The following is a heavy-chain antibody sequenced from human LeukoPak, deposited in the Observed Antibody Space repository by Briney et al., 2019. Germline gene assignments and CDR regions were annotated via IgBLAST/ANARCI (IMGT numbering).Heavy chain of an antibody. J-gene: IGHJ4*02. Sequence: SETLSLTCVVSGDSISSRSYYWSWIRQPPGKGLEWIGEINHSGSTNYNPSLKSRVTISIDTSKNQFSLKLSSVTAADTAVYYCARLNSGYDYPFDYWGQGTLVTVSS. CDR3: ARLNSGYDYPFDY. V-gene: IGHV4-39*07. D-gene: IGHD5-12*01. CDR2: INHSGST. CDR1: GDSISSRSYY.